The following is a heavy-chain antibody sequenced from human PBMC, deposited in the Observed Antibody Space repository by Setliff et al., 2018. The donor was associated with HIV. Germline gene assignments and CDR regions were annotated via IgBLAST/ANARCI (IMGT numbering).Heavy chain of an antibody. CDR3: ARARLQGIVTAVGPRDNCLDP. CDR2: ISAYTGHT. V-gene: IGHV1-18*01. D-gene: IGHD3-9*01. J-gene: IGHJ5*02. CDR1: GYSFINYG. Sequence: ASVKVSCKASGYSFINYGISWVRQAPGQGPEWMGWISAYTGHTDYAPRLLGRVTMTTDTSTSTAYMELRSLTSDDTAVYFCARARLQGIVTAVGPRDNCLDPWGQGTRVTVSS.